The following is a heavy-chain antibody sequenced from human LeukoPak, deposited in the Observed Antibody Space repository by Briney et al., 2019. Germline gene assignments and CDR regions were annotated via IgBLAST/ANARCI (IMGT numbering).Heavy chain of an antibody. CDR1: GGSISGSSYY. Sequence: PSETLSLTCTVSGGSISGSSYYWGWIRQPPGKGLEWIGSIYYSGSTYYNPSLKSRVTISVDTSKNQFSLKLSSVTAADTAVYYCAREAQLAFDIWGQGTMVTVSS. D-gene: IGHD3-10*01. J-gene: IGHJ3*02. V-gene: IGHV4-39*07. CDR3: AREAQLAFDI. CDR2: IYYSGST.